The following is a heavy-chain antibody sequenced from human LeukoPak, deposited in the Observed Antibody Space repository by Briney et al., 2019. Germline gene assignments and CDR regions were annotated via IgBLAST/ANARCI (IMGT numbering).Heavy chain of an antibody. CDR1: GGSFSGYY. V-gene: IGHV4-34*01. D-gene: IGHD3-16*01. CDR2: INHSGST. CDR3: ARGDMITFGGSIGDY. J-gene: IGHJ4*02. Sequence: SETLSLTCAVYGGSFSGYYWSWIRQPPGKGLEWIGEINHSGSTNYNPSLKSRVTISVDTSKNQFSLKLSSVTAADTAVYYCARGDMITFGGSIGDYWGQGTLVTASS.